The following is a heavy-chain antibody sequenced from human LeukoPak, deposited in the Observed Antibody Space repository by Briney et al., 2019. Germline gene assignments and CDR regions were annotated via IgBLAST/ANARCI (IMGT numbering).Heavy chain of an antibody. V-gene: IGHV3-23*01. CDR2: ISGSGGST. CDR3: ARRASTSIDY. J-gene: IGHJ4*02. Sequence: GGSLRLSCAASGFTFSSYAMSWVRQAPGKGLEWVSAISGSGGSTYYADSVKGRFTISRDNAKNSLYLQMNSLRDEDTAVYYRARRASTSIDYWGQGTLVTASS. CDR1: GFTFSSYA. D-gene: IGHD1-1*01.